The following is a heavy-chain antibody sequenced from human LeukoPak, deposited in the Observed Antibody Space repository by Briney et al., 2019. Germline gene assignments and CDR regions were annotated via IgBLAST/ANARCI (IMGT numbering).Heavy chain of an antibody. Sequence: GGSLRLSCAASGFTFSSQGMHWVRHAPGKAPVWVSSINGDGSTTSYADSVKGRFTISRDNAKNTLYMQMNSLRAEDTAVYYCARGSLWNDYWGQGTLVTVSS. CDR3: ARGSLWNDY. D-gene: IGHD1-1*01. CDR2: INGDGSTT. V-gene: IGHV3-74*01. CDR1: GFTFSSQG. J-gene: IGHJ4*02.